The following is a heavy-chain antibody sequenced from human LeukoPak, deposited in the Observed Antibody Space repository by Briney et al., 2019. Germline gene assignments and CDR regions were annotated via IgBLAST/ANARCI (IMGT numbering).Heavy chain of an antibody. J-gene: IGHJ6*02. CDR2: IYPGDSDT. Sequence: GESLKISCKGSGYSFTSYWIGWVRQMPGKGLEWMGIIYPGDSDTRYSPSFQGQVTISADKSISTAYLQWSSLKASDTAMYYCARHKIGTRGYYYYGMDVWGQGTTVTVSS. CDR3: ARHKIGTRGYYYYGMDV. V-gene: IGHV5-51*01. D-gene: IGHD1/OR15-1a*01. CDR1: GYSFTSYW.